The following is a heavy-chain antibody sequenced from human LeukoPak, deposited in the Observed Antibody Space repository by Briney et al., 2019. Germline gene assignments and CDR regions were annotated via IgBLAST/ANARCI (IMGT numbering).Heavy chain of an antibody. Sequence: GGSLRLSFAASGFTFSSYWMSWGRQAPGKGLEWVANIKQDGSGKYYVDSVKGRFTISRDNAKNSLYLQMNSLRAEDTAVYYCVRDLGYEYSSSSPPGYWGQGTLVTVSS. V-gene: IGHV3-7*01. CDR2: IKQDGSGK. CDR1: GFTFSSYW. D-gene: IGHD6-6*01. CDR3: VRDLGYEYSSSSPPGY. J-gene: IGHJ4*02.